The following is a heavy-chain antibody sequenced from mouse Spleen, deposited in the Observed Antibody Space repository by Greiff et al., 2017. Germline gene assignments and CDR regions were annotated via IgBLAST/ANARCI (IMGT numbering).Heavy chain of an antibody. V-gene: IGHV1-26*01. CDR1: GYTFTDHY. CDR3: ARGELWLRQGDYAMDY. D-gene: IGHD2-2*01. CDR2: INPNTGGT. Sequence: EVQLQQSGPELVKPGASVKISCKASGYTFTDHYMNWVHKSHGKSLEWVGAINPNTGGTSYKQTFKGKATLTGDKSSSTAFMELRSLTSEDSAVYYCARGELWLRQGDYAMDYWGQGTSVTVSS. J-gene: IGHJ4*01.